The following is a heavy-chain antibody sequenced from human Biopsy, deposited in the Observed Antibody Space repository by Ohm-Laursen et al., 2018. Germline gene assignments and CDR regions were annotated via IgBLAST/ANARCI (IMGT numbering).Heavy chain of an antibody. CDR2: MSPNTGNT. CDR3: ARWETTLGRSLDS. Sequence: ASVKVSCKASGYTFTSHDINWVRQATGQGLEWMGWMSPNTGNTFYAQRFQDGVTMTSDTSTGTAYMELTSLTSDDTAVYFCARWETTLGRSLDSWGQGTLVAVSS. CDR1: GYTFTSHD. J-gene: IGHJ4*02. V-gene: IGHV1-8*01. D-gene: IGHD1-26*01.